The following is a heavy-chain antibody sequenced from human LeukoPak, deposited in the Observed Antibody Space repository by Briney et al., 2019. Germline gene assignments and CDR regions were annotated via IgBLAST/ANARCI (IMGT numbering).Heavy chain of an antibody. CDR2: ISRAGDRT. Sequence: TGGSLRLSCVGSGFIFSSYDMGWVRQAPGKGLEWVSSISRAGDRTYYEDSVKGRFTISRDNSRNTMYLQMDSLRAEDTAVYYCARGESFAFDVWGQGTMVTVSS. J-gene: IGHJ3*01. V-gene: IGHV3-23*01. CDR3: ARGESFAFDV. CDR1: GFIFSSYD.